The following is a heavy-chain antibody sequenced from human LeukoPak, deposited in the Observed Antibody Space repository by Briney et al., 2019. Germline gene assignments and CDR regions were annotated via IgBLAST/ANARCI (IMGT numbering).Heavy chain of an antibody. V-gene: IGHV4-34*01. D-gene: IGHD3-3*01. CDR2: INHSGST. Sequence: SETLSLTCAVYGGSFSGYYWSWIRQPPGKGLEWIGEINHSGSTNYNPSLKSRVTISVDTSKNQFPLKLSSVTAADTAVYYCARRRYYDFWSGDIDYWGQGTLVTVSS. CDR1: GGSFSGYY. CDR3: ARRRYYDFWSGDIDY. J-gene: IGHJ4*02.